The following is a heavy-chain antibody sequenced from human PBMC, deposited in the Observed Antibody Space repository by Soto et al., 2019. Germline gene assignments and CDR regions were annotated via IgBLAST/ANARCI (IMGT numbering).Heavy chain of an antibody. D-gene: IGHD6-19*01. V-gene: IGHV3-23*01. J-gene: IGHJ4*02. CDR3: SFGGGLLSSGWYKYYFDY. Sequence: GGSLRLSCGASDFALNSLAMTWVRQAPGKGLEWVSSFPDGGSDPSYADSVKGRFTISRDNSRKTLYLQMNSLRADDTAIYYCSFGGGLLSSGWYKYYFDYWGQGALVTVSS. CDR1: DFALNSLA. CDR2: FPDGGSDP.